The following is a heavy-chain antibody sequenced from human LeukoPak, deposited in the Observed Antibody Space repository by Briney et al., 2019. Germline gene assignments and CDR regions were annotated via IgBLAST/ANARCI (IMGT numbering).Heavy chain of an antibody. J-gene: IGHJ5*02. CDR1: GGSISSGGYY. D-gene: IGHD3-22*01. CDR3: ARGDYHNYYDSSGYYYSSNWLDP. Sequence: SETLSLTCTVSGGSISSGGYYCSWIRQPPGKGLEWIGYSYHSGSTYYNPSLKSRVTISVDRSKNQFSRKLSSVTAADPDVHYCARGDYHNYYDSSGYYYSSNWLDPWGQGTLVTVSS. V-gene: IGHV4-30-2*01. CDR2: SYHSGST.